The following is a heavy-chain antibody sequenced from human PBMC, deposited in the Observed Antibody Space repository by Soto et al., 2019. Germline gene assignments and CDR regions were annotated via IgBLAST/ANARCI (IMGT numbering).Heavy chain of an antibody. J-gene: IGHJ1*01. CDR3: ARDPHCSGGSCYYPEYFQH. Sequence: PGGSLRLSCAASGLTFSSCEMNWVRQAPGKGLEWVSYISSSGSTIYYADSVKGRFTISRDNAKNSLYLQMNSLRAEDTAVYYCARDPHCSGGSCYYPEYFQHWGQGTLVTVSS. V-gene: IGHV3-48*03. CDR2: ISSSGSTI. CDR1: GLTFSSCE. D-gene: IGHD2-15*01.